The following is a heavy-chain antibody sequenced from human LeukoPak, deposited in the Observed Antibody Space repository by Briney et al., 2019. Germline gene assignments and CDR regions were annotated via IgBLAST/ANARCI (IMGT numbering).Heavy chain of an antibody. D-gene: IGHD3-9*01. J-gene: IGHJ4*02. CDR2: INPNSGGT. Sequence: ASVKVSCKASGYIFTGYYMHWVRQAPGQGLEWMGWINPNSGGTNYAQKFQGRVTMTRDTSISTAYMELSRLRSDDTAVYYCARTFGNILTGYYPDYWGQGTLVTVSS. V-gene: IGHV1-2*02. CDR1: GYIFTGYY. CDR3: ARTFGNILTGYYPDY.